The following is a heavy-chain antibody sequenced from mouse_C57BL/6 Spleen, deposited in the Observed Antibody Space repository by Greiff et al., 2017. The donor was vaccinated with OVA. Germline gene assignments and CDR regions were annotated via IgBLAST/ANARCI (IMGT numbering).Heavy chain of an antibody. CDR3: TIEFITTVVGNYAMDY. CDR2: IDPETGGT. J-gene: IGHJ4*01. V-gene: IGHV1-15*01. CDR1: GYTFTDYE. D-gene: IGHD1-1*01. Sequence: VKLQESGAELVRPGASVTLSCKASGYTFTDYEMHWVKQTPVHGLEWIGAIDPETGGTAYNQKFKGKAILTADKSSSTAYMELRSLTSEDSAVYYCTIEFITTVVGNYAMDYWGQGTSVTVSS.